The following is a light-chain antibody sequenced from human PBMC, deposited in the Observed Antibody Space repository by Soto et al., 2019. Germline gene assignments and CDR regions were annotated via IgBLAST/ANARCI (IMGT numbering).Light chain of an antibody. Sequence: QSALTQPRSVSGSPGQSVTISCTGTSSDVGGYNYVSWYQQHPGKAPKLMIYDVSNRPSGVPDRFSGSKPANTATLTLSGLQAAEEADHYWCSYAGSHNVFGGGTTL. CDR2: DVS. J-gene: IGLJ2*01. CDR1: SSDVGGYNY. V-gene: IGLV2-11*01. CDR3: CSYAGSHNV.